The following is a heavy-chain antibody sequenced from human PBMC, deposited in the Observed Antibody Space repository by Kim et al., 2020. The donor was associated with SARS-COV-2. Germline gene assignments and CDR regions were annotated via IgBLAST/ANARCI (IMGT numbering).Heavy chain of an antibody. CDR3: ARETAVPGDYYFDF. V-gene: IGHV3-74*01. CDR1: GFTLSDYW. J-gene: IGHJ4*02. D-gene: IGHD6-19*01. CDR2: IKRDGTSV. Sequence: GGSLRLSCAASGFTLSDYWMHWVRQAPGSGLVWVSRIKRDGTSVTYADSVKGRFTMSRDNAKNTLFLEMNSLRDEDTAIYYCARETAVPGDYYFDFWGQG.